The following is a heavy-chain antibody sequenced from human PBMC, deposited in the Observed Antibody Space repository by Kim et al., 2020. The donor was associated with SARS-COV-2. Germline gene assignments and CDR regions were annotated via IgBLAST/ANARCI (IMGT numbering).Heavy chain of an antibody. D-gene: IGHD2-15*01. CDR1: GFTFSNTW. J-gene: IGHJ4*02. CDR3: TTDATPTLSNYFDY. Sequence: GGSLRLSCAASGFTFSNTWMTWVRQAPGKGLEWVGRIKNKAQGATTDYAAPVKCRFTISRDDSENTLYLQMNSLKIEDTAVYYCTTDATPTLSNYFDYWGQGTLVTVSS. V-gene: IGHV3-15*01. CDR2: IKNKAQGATT.